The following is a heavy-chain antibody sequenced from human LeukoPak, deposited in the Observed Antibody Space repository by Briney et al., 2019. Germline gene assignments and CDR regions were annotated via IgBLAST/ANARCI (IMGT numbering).Heavy chain of an antibody. Sequence: GSSVKLSCKASGGTFTRYAITCVPQAPGHGLEWMGGIIPTFGTANYAQKFQGRVTITTDESTSTAYMERSSLRSEDTAVYYCARAMRIREYMDVWGKGTTVTVSS. D-gene: IGHD3-10*01. CDR3: ARAMRIREYMDV. CDR1: GGTFTRYA. V-gene: IGHV1-69*05. CDR2: IIPTFGTA. J-gene: IGHJ6*03.